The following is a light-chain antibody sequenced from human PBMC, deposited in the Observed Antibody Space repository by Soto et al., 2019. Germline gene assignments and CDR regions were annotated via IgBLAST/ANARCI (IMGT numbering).Light chain of an antibody. CDR2: DAS. Sequence: IQMTQSPSTLSAYVGERVTITCRASQSISSWLAWYQQKPGTAPKLLIYDASSLESRVPSRFSGSGSGTDFPHTISSLQPDDFATYYCQQYNSYWTFGQGTKVAI. CDR1: QSISSW. V-gene: IGKV1-5*01. J-gene: IGKJ1*01. CDR3: QQYNSYWT.